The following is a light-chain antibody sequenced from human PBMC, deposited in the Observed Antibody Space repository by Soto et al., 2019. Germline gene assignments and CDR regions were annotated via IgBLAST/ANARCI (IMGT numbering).Light chain of an antibody. Sequence: DIQMTQSPSSLSASVGGRVTITCRASQSISSYLNWYQQKPGKAAKLLIYAASSLQSGVTSRFSGSGSGTDFTLTISSLQPEDFATYYCQQSYSTPITVGQGTRLEIK. CDR1: QSISSY. CDR2: AAS. J-gene: IGKJ5*01. V-gene: IGKV1-39*01. CDR3: QQSYSTPIT.